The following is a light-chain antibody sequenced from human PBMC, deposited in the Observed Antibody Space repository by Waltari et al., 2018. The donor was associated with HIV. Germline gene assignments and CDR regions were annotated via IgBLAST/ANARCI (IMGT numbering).Light chain of an antibody. CDR1: TSTIGDNY. J-gene: IGLJ2*01. CDR2: DNN. CDR3: GSWDSSLSALL. V-gene: IGLV1-51*01. Sequence: QSVLTQPPSVSAAPGQKVTITCSGGTSTIGDNYVSWYQQFPGTAPKLLIYDNNKRPSGIPDRSSASKSGTSATLGITGLQTGDEAQYYCGSWDSSLSALLFGGGTKLTVL.